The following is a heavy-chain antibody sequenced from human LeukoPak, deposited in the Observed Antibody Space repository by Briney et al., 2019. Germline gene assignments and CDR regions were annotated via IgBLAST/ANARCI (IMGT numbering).Heavy chain of an antibody. Sequence: GESLKISCKGSGYSFTSYWIGWVRQMPGKGLEWMGIIYPGDSDTRYSPSLQGQVTISADKSISTAYLQWSSLKASDTAMYYCARTNIVVVPAAMGAHYYYYMDVWGKGTTVTVSS. CDR2: IYPGDSDT. CDR1: GYSFTSYW. J-gene: IGHJ6*03. D-gene: IGHD2-2*01. CDR3: ARTNIVVVPAAMGAHYYYYMDV. V-gene: IGHV5-51*01.